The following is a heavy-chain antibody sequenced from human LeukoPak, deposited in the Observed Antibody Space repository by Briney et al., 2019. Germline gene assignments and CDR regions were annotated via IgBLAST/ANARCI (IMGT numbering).Heavy chain of an antibody. CDR3: ARVGKLRFLERRNNYFDY. D-gene: IGHD3-3*01. Sequence: GGSLRLSCAASGFTFSSYSMNWVRQAPGKGLEWVSYITSSSSKTIYYADSVKGRFTISRDNAKNSLSLQMNSLRAEDTAVYYCARVGKLRFLERRNNYFDYWGQGTLVTVSS. CDR1: GFTFSSYS. J-gene: IGHJ4*02. CDR2: ITSSSSKTI. V-gene: IGHV3-48*01.